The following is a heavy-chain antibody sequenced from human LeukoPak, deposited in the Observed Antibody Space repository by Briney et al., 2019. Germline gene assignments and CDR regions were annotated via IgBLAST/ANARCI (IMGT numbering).Heavy chain of an antibody. CDR3: ARVGYYYDSSGYFVIFDY. Sequence: SETLSLTCAVYGGSLSGYYWSWIRQPPGKGLEWIGEINHSGSTNYNPSLKSRVTISVDTSKNQFSLKLSSVTAADTAVYYCARVGYYYDSSGYFVIFDYWGQGTLVTVSS. CDR2: INHSGST. V-gene: IGHV4-34*01. D-gene: IGHD3-22*01. CDR1: GGSLSGYY. J-gene: IGHJ4*02.